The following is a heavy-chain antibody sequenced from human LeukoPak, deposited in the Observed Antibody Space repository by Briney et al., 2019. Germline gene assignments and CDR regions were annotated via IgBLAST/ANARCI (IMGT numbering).Heavy chain of an antibody. J-gene: IGHJ4*02. V-gene: IGHV3-30-3*01. D-gene: IGHD4-11*01. CDR1: GFTFSSYA. CDR2: ISYDGSNK. CDR3: ARGSTDYSHFDY. Sequence: PGGSLRLSCAASGFTFSSYAMHWVRQAPGKGLEWVAVISYDGSNKYYADSVKGRFTISRDNSKNTLYLQMNSLRAEDTAVYYCARGSTDYSHFDYWGQGTLVTVSS.